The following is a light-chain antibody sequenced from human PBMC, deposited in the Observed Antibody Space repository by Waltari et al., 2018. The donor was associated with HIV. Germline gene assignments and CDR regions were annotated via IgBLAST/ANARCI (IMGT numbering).Light chain of an antibody. Sequence: QSALTQPPSASGSPGQSVTISCTGTRSDVGGSNYVSWYQQHPGKAPKLMIYEVSKRPSGVPDRFSGSKSGNTASLTVSGLQAEDEAEYYCSSYAGSKNLVFGGGTKLTVL. CDR3: SSYAGSKNLV. CDR1: RSDVGGSNY. V-gene: IGLV2-8*01. CDR2: EVS. J-gene: IGLJ2*01.